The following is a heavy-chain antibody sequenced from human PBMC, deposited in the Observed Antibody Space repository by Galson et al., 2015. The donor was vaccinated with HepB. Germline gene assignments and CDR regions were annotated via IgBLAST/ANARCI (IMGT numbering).Heavy chain of an antibody. D-gene: IGHD6-13*01. V-gene: IGHV3-7*03. CDR3: ARDMIAAAGTGDY. CDR1: GFTFSSYW. CDR2: IKQDGSEK. J-gene: IGHJ4*02. Sequence: SLRLSCAASGFTFSSYWMSWVRQAPGKGLEWVANIKQDGSEKYYVDSVKGRFTISRDNAKNSLYLQMNSLRAEDTAVYYCARDMIAAAGTGDYWGQGTLVTVSS.